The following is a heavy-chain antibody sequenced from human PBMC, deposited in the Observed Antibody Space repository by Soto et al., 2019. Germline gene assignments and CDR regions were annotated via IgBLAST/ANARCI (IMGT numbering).Heavy chain of an antibody. D-gene: IGHD4-17*01. CDR2: IYYSGST. CDR1: GGSISSSSYY. CDR3: ARHGRTTEYNYYYYMSG. J-gene: IGHJ6*03. V-gene: IGHV4-39*01. Sequence: QLQLQESGPGLVKPSETLSLTCTVSGGSISSSSYYWGWIRQPPGKGPEWIGSIYYSGSTYYNPSLKSRVTISIDTSRNHFWLKVSIETAVDTNMYYCARHGRTTEYNYYYYMSGWGKGTTVTVTS.